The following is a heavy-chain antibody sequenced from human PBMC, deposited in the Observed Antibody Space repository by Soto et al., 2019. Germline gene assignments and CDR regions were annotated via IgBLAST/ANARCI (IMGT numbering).Heavy chain of an antibody. CDR1: GYTFPTHA. Sequence: ASVKVSCKASGYTFPTHAMHWLRQAPGQSLEWMGWINGGTGQTKHSQRFQGRVNITRDTSASTAYMELSSLRSEDTAVYYCARGKGMEENYYYYGLDIWGQGTTVTVSS. J-gene: IGHJ6*02. V-gene: IGHV1-3*01. CDR3: ARGKGMEENYYYYGLDI. D-gene: IGHD1-1*01. CDR2: INGGTGQT.